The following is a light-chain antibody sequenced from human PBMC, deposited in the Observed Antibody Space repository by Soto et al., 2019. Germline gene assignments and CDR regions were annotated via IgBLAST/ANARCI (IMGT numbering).Light chain of an antibody. V-gene: IGLV2-23*01. CDR2: EGS. CDR3: CSYAGSSTLYV. J-gene: IGLJ1*01. CDR1: SSDVGSYNL. Sequence: QSVLTQPASVSGSPGQSITISRTGTSSDVGSYNLVSWYQQHPGKAPKLMIYEGSKRPSGVSNRFSGSKSGNTASLTISGLQAEDEAFYYCCSYAGSSTLYVFATGPKVTVL.